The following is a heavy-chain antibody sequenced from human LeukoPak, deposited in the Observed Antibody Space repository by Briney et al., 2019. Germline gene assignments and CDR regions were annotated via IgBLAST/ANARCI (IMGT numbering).Heavy chain of an antibody. CDR2: ISGSGGST. CDR1: GFTFSTYA. V-gene: IGHV3-23*01. D-gene: IGHD6-6*01. J-gene: IGHJ4*02. Sequence: GSVRLSCAASGFTFSTYAMSWVREAPGKGLEWVSAISGSGGSTYYADSVKGRFTISRDNSKNTLYLQMNSLRAEDTAVYYCAKDYVRESSRLGFDYWGQGTLVTVSS. CDR3: AKDYVRESSRLGFDY.